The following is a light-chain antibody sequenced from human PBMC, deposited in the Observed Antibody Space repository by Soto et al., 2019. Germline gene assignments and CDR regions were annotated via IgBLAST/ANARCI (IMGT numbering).Light chain of an antibody. CDR3: SSYTTTSTLGV. CDR1: RSDVGGYNY. J-gene: IGLJ2*01. CDR2: EVS. V-gene: IGLV2-14*01. Sequence: LTQPASMSGSPGQSITISCTGTRSDVGGYNYVSWYQQHPGKAPKLMIYEVSNRPSGVSNRFSGSKSGNTASLTISGLQAEDEADYYCSSYTTTSTLGVFGGGTKVTVL.